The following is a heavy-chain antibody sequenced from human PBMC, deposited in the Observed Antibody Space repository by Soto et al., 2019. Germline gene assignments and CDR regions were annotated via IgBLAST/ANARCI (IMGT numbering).Heavy chain of an antibody. CDR3: AKGYNYGYGDY. CDR1: GYTFTTYG. D-gene: IGHD5-18*01. Sequence: QVQLVQSGAEVTKPGASVKVSCKTSGYTFTTYGISWVRQAPGQGLEWMGWISGYNGNTNYAQKFQGRVTMTTDTSTSTAYMELRSLRSADTAVYYCAKGYNYGYGDYWGLGTLITVSS. V-gene: IGHV1-18*01. J-gene: IGHJ4*02. CDR2: ISGYNGNT.